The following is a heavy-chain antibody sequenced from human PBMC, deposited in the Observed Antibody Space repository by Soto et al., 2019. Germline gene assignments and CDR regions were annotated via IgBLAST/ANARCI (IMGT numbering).Heavy chain of an antibody. CDR1: GGSISSSSYY. D-gene: IGHD3-16*01. J-gene: IGHJ5*02. CDR3: ARLEWRGDYVWGRPENWFDP. Sequence: QLQLQESGPGLVKPSETLSLTCTVSGGSISSSSYYWGWIRQPPGKGLEWIGSIYYSGSTYYNPSLKSLVTISVDTSKNQFSRKLSSVTAADTAVYYCARLEWRGDYVWGRPENWFDPWGQGTLVTVSS. V-gene: IGHV4-39*01. CDR2: IYYSGST.